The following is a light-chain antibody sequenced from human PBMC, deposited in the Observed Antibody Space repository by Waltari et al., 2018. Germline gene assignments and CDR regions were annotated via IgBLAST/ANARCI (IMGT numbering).Light chain of an antibody. V-gene: IGKV3-20*01. Sequence: EIVLTQSPGTLSLSPGERATLSCRASQSVSMALAWYQQKPGQAPRLHIYGTSNRATGIPDRFSGSGSGTDFSLTISRLEPEDVAVYFCQHYVRLPATFGQGTKVEIK. CDR2: GTS. J-gene: IGKJ1*01. CDR1: QSVSMA. CDR3: QHYVRLPAT.